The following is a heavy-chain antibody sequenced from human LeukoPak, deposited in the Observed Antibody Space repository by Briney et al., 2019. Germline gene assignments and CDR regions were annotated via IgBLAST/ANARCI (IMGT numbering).Heavy chain of an antibody. J-gene: IGHJ3*02. CDR1: GYTFTGYY. D-gene: IGHD6-19*01. CDR3: AAVAGLGNAFDI. CDR2: FDPEDGET. V-gene: IGHV1-24*01. Sequence: GASVKVSCKASGYTFTGYYMHWVRQAPGKGLEWTGGFDPEDGETIYAQKFQGRVTMTEDTSTDTAYMELSRLRSDDTAVYYCAAVAGLGNAFDIWGQGTMVTVSS.